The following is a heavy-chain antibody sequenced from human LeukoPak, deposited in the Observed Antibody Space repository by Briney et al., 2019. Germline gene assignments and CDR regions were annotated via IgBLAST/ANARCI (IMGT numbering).Heavy chain of an antibody. V-gene: IGHV4-34*01. CDR1: GGSFSGYY. CDR3: AREYSSSWYRLYYFDY. D-gene: IGHD6-13*01. J-gene: IGHJ4*02. CDR2: INHSGST. Sequence: SETLSLTRAVYGGSFSGYYWSWIRQPPGKGLEWIGEINHSGSTNYNPSLKSRVTISVDTSKNQFSLKLSSVTAADTAVYYCAREYSSSWYRLYYFDYWGQGTLVTVSS.